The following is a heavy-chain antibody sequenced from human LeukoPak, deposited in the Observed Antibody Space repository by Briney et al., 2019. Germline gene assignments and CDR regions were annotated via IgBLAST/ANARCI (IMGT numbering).Heavy chain of an antibody. CDR2: MNPNSGNT. CDR3: ARDRSSQWGHPDY. D-gene: IGHD1-26*01. V-gene: IGHV1-8*03. J-gene: IGHJ4*02. CDR1: GYTFTSYD. Sequence: GASVKVSCKASGYTFTSYDINWVRQATGQGLEWMGWMNPNSGNTGYAQKFQGRVTITRNTSISTAYMELSSLRSEDTAVYYCARDRSSQWGHPDYWGQGTLVTVSS.